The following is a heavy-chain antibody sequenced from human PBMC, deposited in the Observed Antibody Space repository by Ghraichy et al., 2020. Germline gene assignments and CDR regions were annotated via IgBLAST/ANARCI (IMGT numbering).Heavy chain of an antibody. V-gene: IGHV3-7*01. J-gene: IGHJ4*02. CDR1: GFTFRSYW. CDR2: IKQDGSEK. CDR3: ATHTFYYDIAGYSTFDY. D-gene: IGHD3-22*01. Sequence: ETLSLTCAASGFTFRSYWMTWVRQAPGKGLEWVANIKQDGSEKYYVDSVKGRFTISRDNAKRSLYLQMSSLRAEDTAVYYCATHTFYYDIAGYSTFDYWGQGALVTVSS.